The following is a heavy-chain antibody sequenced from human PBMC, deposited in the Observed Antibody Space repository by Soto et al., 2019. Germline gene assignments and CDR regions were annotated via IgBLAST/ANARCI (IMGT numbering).Heavy chain of an antibody. V-gene: IGHV3-23*01. CDR2: ISGSGGST. D-gene: IGHD3-3*01. Sequence: PGGSLRLSCAASGFTFSSYAMSWVRQAPGKGLEWVSAISGSGGSTYYADSVKGRFTISRDNSKNTLYLQMNSLRAEDTAIYYCAKDLFGVVPHPYYMDVWGKGTTVTVAS. J-gene: IGHJ6*03. CDR1: GFTFSSYA. CDR3: AKDLFGVVPHPYYMDV.